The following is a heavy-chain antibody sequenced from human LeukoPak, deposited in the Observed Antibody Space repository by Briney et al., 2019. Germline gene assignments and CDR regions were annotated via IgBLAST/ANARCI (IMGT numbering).Heavy chain of an antibody. Sequence: GGSLRLSCAASGFIFNSYWMHWVRQAPGKGLEWVSRIKGDGSITAYADSVNGRFTVSRDNAKSTLYLQLSSLRGEDTAVYYCARDATPGWFDPWGQGTLVTVSS. V-gene: IGHV3-74*01. CDR3: ARDATPGWFDP. CDR2: IKGDGSIT. J-gene: IGHJ5*02. CDR1: GFIFNSYW.